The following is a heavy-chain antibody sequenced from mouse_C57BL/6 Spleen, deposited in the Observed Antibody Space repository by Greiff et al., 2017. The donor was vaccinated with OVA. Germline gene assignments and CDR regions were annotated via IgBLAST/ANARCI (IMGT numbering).Heavy chain of an antibody. D-gene: IGHD1-1*01. CDR3: ARWATVVATDAMDY. CDR2: IYPGSGST. J-gene: IGHJ4*01. Sequence: QVHVKQPGAELVKPGASVKMSCKASGYTFTSYWITWVKQRPGQGLEWIGDIYPGSGSTNYNEKFKSKATLTVDTSSSTAYMQLSSLTAEYSAVYYSARWATVVATDAMDYWGQGTSVTVSS. V-gene: IGHV1-55*01. CDR1: GYTFTSYW.